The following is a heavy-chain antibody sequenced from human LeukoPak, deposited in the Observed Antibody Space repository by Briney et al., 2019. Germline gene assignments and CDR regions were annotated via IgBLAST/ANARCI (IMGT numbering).Heavy chain of an antibody. CDR3: ARGLPGVLGAPLYLDN. CDR1: GGTFTSYA. CDR2: IIPVIGTT. V-gene: IGHV1-69*06. D-gene: IGHD2-8*01. Sequence: SVKVSCKASGGTFTSYAFSWVRQAPGQGLEWMGGIIPVIGTTNYAQKFQGRVTITADKSTSTAYMELNSLRFEDTAMYYCARGLPGVLGAPLYLDNWGQGTLVTVSS. J-gene: IGHJ4*02.